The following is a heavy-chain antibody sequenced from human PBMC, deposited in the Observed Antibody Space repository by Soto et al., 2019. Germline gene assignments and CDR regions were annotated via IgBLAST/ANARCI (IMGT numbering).Heavy chain of an antibody. J-gene: IGHJ6*02. CDR3: ARWDYGSGSYYNANYYYYGMDV. CDR1: GYTFTSYG. Sequence: GASVKVSCKASGYTFTSYGISWVRQAPGQGLEWMGWISAYNGNTNYAQQLQGRVTMTTDTSTSTAYMELRSLRSDDTAVYYCARWDYGSGSYYNANYYYYGMDVWGQGTTVTVS. CDR2: ISAYNGNT. D-gene: IGHD3-10*01. V-gene: IGHV1-18*01.